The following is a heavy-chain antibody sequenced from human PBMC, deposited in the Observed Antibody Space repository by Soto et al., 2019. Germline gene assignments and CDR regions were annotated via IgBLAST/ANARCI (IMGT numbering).Heavy chain of an antibody. CDR2: IYHIGST. Sequence: PSETLPLTWAVFGCSNSSVYYRGWIRQPPGKGLEWLGSIYHIGSTYYNPSLKSRVTISVDTSKNQFSLQLSAVTAADTAVYYCARGSFRELGRLDAFDIWGQGTMVTVS. CDR3: ARGSFRELGRLDAFDI. D-gene: IGHD7-27*01. CDR1: GCSNSSVYY. J-gene: IGHJ3*02. V-gene: IGHV4-38-2*01.